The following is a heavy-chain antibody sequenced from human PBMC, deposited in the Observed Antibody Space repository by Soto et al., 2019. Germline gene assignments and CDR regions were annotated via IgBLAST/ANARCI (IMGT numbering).Heavy chain of an antibody. V-gene: IGHV3-23*01. J-gene: IGHJ4*02. D-gene: IGHD3-22*01. CDR1: GFTFSSYA. Sequence: GGSLGLCCAASGFTFSSYAMSWVRQAPGKGLEWVSAISGSGGSTYYADSVKGRFTISRDNSKNTLYLQMNSLRAEDTAVYYCAKFSRWLLPNFDYWGQGTLVTVSS. CDR2: ISGSGGST. CDR3: AKFSRWLLPNFDY.